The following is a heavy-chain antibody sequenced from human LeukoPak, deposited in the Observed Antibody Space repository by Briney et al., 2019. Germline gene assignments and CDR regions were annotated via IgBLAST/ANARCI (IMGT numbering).Heavy chain of an antibody. V-gene: IGHV1-46*01. CDR2: INPSGAST. CDR3: ARDFWYYYDSSGYYYDY. CDR1: GYTFTSYY. J-gene: IGHJ4*02. Sequence: VASVKVSCKASGYTFTSYYMHWVRQAPGQGLEWMGIINPSGASTSYAQKFQGRVTMTRDTSTSTVYMELSSLRSEDTAVYYCARDFWYYYDSSGYYYDYWGQGTLVTVSS. D-gene: IGHD3-22*01.